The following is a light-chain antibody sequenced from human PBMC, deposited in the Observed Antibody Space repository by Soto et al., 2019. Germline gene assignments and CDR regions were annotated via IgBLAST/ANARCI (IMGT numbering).Light chain of an antibody. CDR1: QSVGNY. V-gene: IGKV3-15*01. CDR3: QQYDGWPLT. CDR2: AAS. J-gene: IGKJ4*01. Sequence: EIVVTQSPATLSVSPGERATLSCRASQSVGNYFAWYQQKPGQAPRLLIFAASTMATGVPARFSGSGSGTEFTLTISSLQSEDFAVYYCQQYDGWPLTFGGGAKVEIE.